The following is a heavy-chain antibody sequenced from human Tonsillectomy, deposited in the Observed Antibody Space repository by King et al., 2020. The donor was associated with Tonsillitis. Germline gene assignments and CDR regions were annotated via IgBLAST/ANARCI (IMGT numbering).Heavy chain of an antibody. CDR1: GFTFSDYD. D-gene: IGHD4/OR15-4a*01. J-gene: IGHJ4*02. V-gene: IGHV3-48*04. CDR3: VRDRQAKVPLDVIY. Sequence: VQLVESGGGLVQPGGSLRLYCAASGFTFSDYDMNWVRQAPGKGLEWVSFISSSSSSISYADSVKGRFTISRDNAKNSLYLQMNSLRADDTAVYYCVRDRQAKVPLDVIYWGQGTLVTVSS. CDR2: ISSSSSSI.